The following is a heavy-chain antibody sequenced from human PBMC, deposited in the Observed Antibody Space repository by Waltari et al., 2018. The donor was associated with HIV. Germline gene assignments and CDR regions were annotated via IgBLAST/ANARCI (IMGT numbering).Heavy chain of an antibody. CDR1: GGTFSTYP. J-gene: IGHJ4*02. V-gene: IGHV1-69*01. Sequence: QVQLVQSGAEVKKPGSSVKVSCEASGGTFSTYPISWVRQAHGQGLEWMGGILTICGVSNYAQKFQGRVTITADESTSTAYMELSSLRAEDTAVYYWARDLGAGSLRGTLWGQGTLVIVSS. CDR3: ARDLGAGSLRGTL. D-gene: IGHD3-10*01. CDR2: ILTICGVS.